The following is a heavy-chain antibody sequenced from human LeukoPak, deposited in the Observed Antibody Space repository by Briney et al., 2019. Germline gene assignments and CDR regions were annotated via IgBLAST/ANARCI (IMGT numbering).Heavy chain of an antibody. J-gene: IGHJ4*02. D-gene: IGHD6-25*01. CDR2: ISVYNGHT. Sequence: ASVKVSCKASGYAFNTYGISWVQQAPGQGLEWMGWISVYNGHTYYAQRLQGRITLTTDTSTNTAYMELRSLRSDDTAFYYCARDENLVAEDYWGQGTLVTVSS. CDR1: GYAFNTYG. CDR3: ARDENLVAEDY. V-gene: IGHV1-18*01.